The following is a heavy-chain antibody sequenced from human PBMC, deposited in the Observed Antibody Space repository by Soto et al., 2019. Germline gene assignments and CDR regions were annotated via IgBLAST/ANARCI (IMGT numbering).Heavy chain of an antibody. J-gene: IGHJ4*02. D-gene: IGHD3-3*01. CDR2: IKQDGTEK. CDR3: ATDVAYADFEGRMEN. Sequence: EVQLVESGGGLVQPGGSLRLSCAVSGFTFSNYWMTWVRQAPGKGLEWVANIKQDGTEKYYVDSVRGRFTISRDNAKNSLYLHMNSLRVEDTAVYYCATDVAYADFEGRMENWGQGTLVTVSS. V-gene: IGHV3-7*01. CDR1: GFTFSNYW.